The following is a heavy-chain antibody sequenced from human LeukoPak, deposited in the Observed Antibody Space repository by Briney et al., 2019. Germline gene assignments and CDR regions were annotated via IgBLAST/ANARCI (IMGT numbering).Heavy chain of an antibody. CDR3: ARLYGDYTSSSFDY. V-gene: IGHV4-34*01. J-gene: IGHJ4*02. D-gene: IGHD4-17*01. CDR1: GFTFSSYS. Sequence: GSLRLSCAASGFTFSSYSMNWVRQAPGKGLEWIGEINQSGSTNHNPSLKSRVTISVDTSKNQFSLKLSSVTAADTAVYYCARLYGDYTSSSFDYWGQGTLVTVSS. CDR2: INQSGST.